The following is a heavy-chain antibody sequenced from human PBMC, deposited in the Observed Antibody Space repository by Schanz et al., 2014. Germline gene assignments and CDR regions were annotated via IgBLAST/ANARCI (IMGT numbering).Heavy chain of an antibody. V-gene: IGHV3-48*01. J-gene: IGHJ4*02. CDR1: GLIFSTYT. CDR2: ISFSGNTI. D-gene: IGHD2-2*01. Sequence: EVQLVESGGGLVQPGGSLRLSCTTSGLIFSTYTLNWVRQAPGKGLEWISYISFSGNTIYYADSVKGRFTISRDNAKNSLFLQMNSLSAEDTAVYYCAKVAPAATYLDSWGLGTLVTVSS. CDR3: AKVAPAATYLDS.